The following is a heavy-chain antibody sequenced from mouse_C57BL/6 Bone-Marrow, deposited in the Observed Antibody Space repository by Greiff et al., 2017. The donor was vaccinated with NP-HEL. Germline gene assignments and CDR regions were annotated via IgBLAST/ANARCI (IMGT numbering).Heavy chain of an antibody. J-gene: IGHJ4*01. D-gene: IGHD3-1*01. V-gene: IGHV5-15*01. CDR3: ARHEGYDYYAMDY. Sequence: EVKLMESGGGLVQPGGSLKLSCAASGFTFSDYGMAWVRQAPRKGPEWVAFISNLAYSIYYADTVTGRFTISSENAKNTLYLEMSSLRSEDTAMYYCARHEGYDYYAMDYWGQGTSVTVSS. CDR1: GFTFSDYG. CDR2: ISNLAYSI.